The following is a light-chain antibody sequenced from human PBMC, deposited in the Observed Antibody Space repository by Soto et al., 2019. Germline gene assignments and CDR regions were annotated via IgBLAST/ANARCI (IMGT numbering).Light chain of an antibody. CDR1: QSLGIY. CDR2: GAS. J-gene: IGKJ1*01. V-gene: IGKV3-15*01. Sequence: EIVMTQSPATLSVFPGERVTLSCRASQSLGIYLAWYHQKPGQAPRLLIYGASTRATGIPTRFSGSGSGTEFTLTISSLQSEDFAVYYCQQYNTWPPVTFGQGTKVEIK. CDR3: QQYNTWPPVT.